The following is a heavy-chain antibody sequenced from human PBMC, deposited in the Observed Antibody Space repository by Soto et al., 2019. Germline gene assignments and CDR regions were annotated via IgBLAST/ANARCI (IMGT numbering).Heavy chain of an antibody. V-gene: IGHV1-69*01. Sequence: QVQLVQSGAEVKKPGSSVKVSCKASGGTFSSYPLSWVRQAPGQGLEWIGGIIPIFHSTYYAQRFQGRVTITADESTSTVYMELSSLRSGDTAVYYCAKDRGTQQWLYVWEYWGQGTLVTVAS. CDR3: AKDRGTQQWLYVWEY. CDR1: GGTFSSYP. CDR2: IIPIFHST. D-gene: IGHD5-18*01. J-gene: IGHJ4*02.